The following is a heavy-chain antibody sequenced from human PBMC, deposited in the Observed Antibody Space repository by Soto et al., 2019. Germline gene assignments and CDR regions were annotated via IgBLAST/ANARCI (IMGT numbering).Heavy chain of an antibody. J-gene: IGHJ5*02. CDR3: AREGGTMGAGWFAP. CDR1: GYTFTSYD. D-gene: IGHD3-10*01. Sequence: QVQLVQSGAEVKKPGASVKVSCKASGYTFTSYDIRWVRQAPGQGLEWMGWISAYNGNTNYAQKLQDRVTMTTDTYTSTAYMELRSLRSDDTDVYYCAREGGTMGAGWFAPWGQGTLVTVSS. CDR2: ISAYNGNT. V-gene: IGHV1-18*01.